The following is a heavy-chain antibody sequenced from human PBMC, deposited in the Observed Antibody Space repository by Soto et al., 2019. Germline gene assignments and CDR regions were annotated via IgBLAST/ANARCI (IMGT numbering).Heavy chain of an antibody. D-gene: IGHD3-22*01. V-gene: IGHV1-69*12. CDR1: GGTFSSYA. J-gene: IGHJ5*02. CDR2: IIPIFGTA. CDR3: ARPIRYYYDHSDQSAWFDP. Sequence: QVQLVQSGAEVKKPGSSVKVSCKASGGTFSSYAISWVRQAPGQGLEWMGGIIPIFGTANYEQKFQARVTIIADAPTRTAYMELSSLRYEDTAVYYFARPIRYYYDHSDQSAWFDPWGQGTLVTVSS.